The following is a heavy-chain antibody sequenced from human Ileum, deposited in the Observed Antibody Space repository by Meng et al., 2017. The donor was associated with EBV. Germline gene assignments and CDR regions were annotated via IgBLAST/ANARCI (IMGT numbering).Heavy chain of an antibody. J-gene: IGHJ4*02. CDR1: GGSISSSSYY. CDR2: IYYSGST. V-gene: IGHV4-39*01. CDR3: ARSIVVVPAAIYY. Sequence: LQPQESGPGLVKPSETLSLPCTVSGGSISSSSYYWGWIRQPPGKGLEWIGSIYYSGSTYYNPSLKSRVTISVDTSKNQFSLKLSSVTAADTAVYYCARSIVVVPAAIYYWGQGTLVTVSS. D-gene: IGHD2-2*01.